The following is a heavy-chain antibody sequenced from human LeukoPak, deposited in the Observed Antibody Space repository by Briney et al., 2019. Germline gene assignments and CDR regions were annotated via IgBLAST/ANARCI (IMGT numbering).Heavy chain of an antibody. CDR3: AKLPSLTIFFDFYFDY. Sequence: PSETLSLTCAVYGGSFSGYYWSWIRQPPGKGLEWLGEINHSGSTNYNPSLKSRVTISVDTSKNQFSLKLSSVTAADTALYYCAKLPSLTIFFDFYFDYWGQGTLVTVSS. V-gene: IGHV4-34*01. CDR1: GGSFSGYY. CDR2: INHSGST. J-gene: IGHJ4*02. D-gene: IGHD3-3*01.